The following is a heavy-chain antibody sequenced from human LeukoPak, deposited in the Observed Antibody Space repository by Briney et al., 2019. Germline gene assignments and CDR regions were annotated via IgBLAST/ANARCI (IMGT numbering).Heavy chain of an antibody. Sequence: GGSLRLSCVASGFPFSSYWMTWVRQAPGKGLEWVANIKQDGSKKSYVDSVKGRFTISRDNAKNSLYLQMSSLRVEDSAVYYCVRGGYQFEYWGQGTLVTVSS. CDR1: GFPFSSYW. V-gene: IGHV3-7*01. D-gene: IGHD1-26*01. J-gene: IGHJ4*02. CDR3: VRGGYQFEY. CDR2: IKQDGSKK.